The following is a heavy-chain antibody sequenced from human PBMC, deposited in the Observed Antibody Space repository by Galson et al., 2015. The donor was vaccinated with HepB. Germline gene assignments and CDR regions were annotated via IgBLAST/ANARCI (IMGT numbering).Heavy chain of an antibody. J-gene: IGHJ4*02. D-gene: IGHD6-19*01. CDR1: GFTFSSYE. CDR2: ISSSGSTI. CDR3: AREHSGVDY. Sequence: SLRLSCAASGFTFSSYEMNWVRQAPGKGLEWVSYISSSGSTIYYADSVKGRFTISRDNAKNSLYLQMNSLRAGDTAVYYCAREHSGVDYWGQGTLVTVSS. V-gene: IGHV3-48*03.